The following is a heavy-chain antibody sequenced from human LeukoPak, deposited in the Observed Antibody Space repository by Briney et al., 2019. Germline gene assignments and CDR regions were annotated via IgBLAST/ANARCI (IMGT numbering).Heavy chain of an antibody. D-gene: IGHD3-22*01. V-gene: IGHV3-23*01. CDR2: ISGSGGST. Sequence: PGGSLRLSCAASGFTFSSYAMSWVRQAPGKGLEWVSAISGSGGSTYYADSVKGRFTISRDNSKNTLYLQMNSLRAEDTAVYYCAKRSLLGADVVVITVELDYWGQGTLVTVSS. CDR1: GFTFSSYA. CDR3: AKRSLLGADVVVITVELDY. J-gene: IGHJ4*02.